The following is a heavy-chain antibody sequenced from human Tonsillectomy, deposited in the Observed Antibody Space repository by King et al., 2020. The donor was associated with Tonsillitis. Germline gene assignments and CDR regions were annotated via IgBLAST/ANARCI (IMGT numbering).Heavy chain of an antibody. CDR3: AKDPGYSSPNDAFDI. CDR1: GFTFSSYA. V-gene: IGHV3-23*04. D-gene: IGHD6-19*01. CDR2: ISGRGGST. J-gene: IGHJ3*02. Sequence: VQLVESGGGLVQPGGSLRLSCAASGFTFSSYAMSWVRPAPGKGLGWGSAISGRGGSTYYADSVKGRCPISRDNSKNTLYLQMNSLRAEDTAVYYCAKDPGYSSPNDAFDIWGQGTMVTVSS.